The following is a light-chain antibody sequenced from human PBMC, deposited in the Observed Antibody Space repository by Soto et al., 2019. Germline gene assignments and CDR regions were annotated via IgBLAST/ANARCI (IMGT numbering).Light chain of an antibody. V-gene: IGLV2-8*01. CDR3: SSYTGTNNFVL. CDR1: NTDIGGHKY. CDR2: EVS. Sequence: QSVLTQPPSASGSPGQSVTISCTGTNTDIGGHKYVSWYQHHPGKAPKLLIYEVSERPSGVPDRFSGSKSGNAASLTVSGLQAYDEAMYYCSSYTGTNNFVLFGGGTKVTVL. J-gene: IGLJ2*01.